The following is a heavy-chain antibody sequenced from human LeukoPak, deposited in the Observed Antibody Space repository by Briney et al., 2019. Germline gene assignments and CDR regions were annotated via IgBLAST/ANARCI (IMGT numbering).Heavy chain of an antibody. CDR2: IKQDGSER. Sequence: GGSLRLSCSASGFLFSSYWMSWVRQAPGKGLEWVANIKQDGSERYYVDSVKGRFTISRDNAKNSLSLQMNSLRAEDTAVYYCARDKNYFDYWGQGTLVTVSS. CDR1: GFLFSSYW. V-gene: IGHV3-7*01. J-gene: IGHJ4*02. CDR3: ARDKNYFDY.